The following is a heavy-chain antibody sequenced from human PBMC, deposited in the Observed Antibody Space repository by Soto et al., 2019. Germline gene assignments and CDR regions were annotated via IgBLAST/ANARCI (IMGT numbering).Heavy chain of an antibody. CDR2: IYYSGST. J-gene: IGHJ4*02. D-gene: IGHD5-18*01. V-gene: IGHV4-30-4*01. CDR3: ARGSVDTAMDAFDY. Sequence: KPSETLSLTCTVSGGSISSGDYYWSWIRQPPGKGLEWIGYIYYSGSTYYNPSLKSRVTISVDTSKNQFSLKLSSVTAADTAVYYCARGSVDTAMDAFDYWGQGTLVTVSS. CDR1: GGSISSGDYY.